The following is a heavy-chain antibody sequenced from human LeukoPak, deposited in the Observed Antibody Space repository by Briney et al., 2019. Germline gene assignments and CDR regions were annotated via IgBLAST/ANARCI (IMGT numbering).Heavy chain of an antibody. V-gene: IGHV4-39*07. J-gene: IGHJ4*02. CDR3: ARLLSVGHGSGWSTFDY. CDR2: IYYSGST. D-gene: IGHD6-19*01. Sequence: MTSETLSLTCTVSGGSISSSSYYWGWIRQPPGKGLEWIGSIYYSGSTYYNPSLKSRVTISVDTSKNQFSLKLSSVTAADTAVYYCARLLSVGHGSGWSTFDYWGQGTLVTVSS. CDR1: GGSISSSSYY.